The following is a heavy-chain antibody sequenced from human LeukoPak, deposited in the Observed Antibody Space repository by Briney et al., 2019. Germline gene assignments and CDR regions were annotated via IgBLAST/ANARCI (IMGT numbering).Heavy chain of an antibody. CDR2: INHSGST. Sequence: PSETLSLSCAVYGGSFSGYYWSWIRQPPGKGLEWIGEINHSGSTNYNPSLKSRVTISVDTSKNQFSLKLSSVTAADTAVYYCARAYSGYDVDYWGQGTLVTVSS. D-gene: IGHD5-12*01. CDR3: ARAYSGYDVDY. CDR1: GGSFSGYY. V-gene: IGHV4-34*01. J-gene: IGHJ4*02.